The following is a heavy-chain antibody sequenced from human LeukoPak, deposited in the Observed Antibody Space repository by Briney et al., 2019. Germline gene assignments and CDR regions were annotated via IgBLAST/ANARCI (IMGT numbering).Heavy chain of an antibody. D-gene: IGHD4-17*01. V-gene: IGHV4-61*02. J-gene: IGHJ4*02. CDR1: GGSISSGSYY. CDR2: IYTSGST. Sequence: TLSLTCTVSGGSISSGSYYWSWIRQPAGKGLEWIGRIYTSGSTNYNPSLKSRVTISVDTSKNQFSLKLCSVTAADTAVYYCARGLYGDYGDYWGQGTLVTVSS. CDR3: ARGLYGDYGDY.